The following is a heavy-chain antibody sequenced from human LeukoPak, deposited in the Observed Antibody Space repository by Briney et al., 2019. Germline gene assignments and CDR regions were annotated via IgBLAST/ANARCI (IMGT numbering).Heavy chain of an antibody. V-gene: IGHV3-33*01. CDR3: ARDRRGVVVVAASEN. D-gene: IGHD2-15*01. J-gene: IGHJ4*02. CDR1: GFSFRSYG. CDR2: IWHDESYT. Sequence: GGSLRLSCAASGFSFRSYGMHWVRQAPGKGLEWVAVIWHDESYTYYADSVKGRFTISRDNAKNTVYLQMNSLGAEDTAVYCCARDRRGVVVVAASENWGQGTLVTVSS.